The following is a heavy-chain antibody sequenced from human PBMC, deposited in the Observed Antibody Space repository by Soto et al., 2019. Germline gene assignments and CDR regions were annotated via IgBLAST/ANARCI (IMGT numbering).Heavy chain of an antibody. CDR3: ARVFQGIVATIGETNYYYGMDV. Sequence: SETLSLTCTVPGGSVSSYYWSWLRQPPGKGLEWIGYIYYSGSTNYNPSLKSRVTISVDTSKNQFSLKLSSVTAADTAVYYCARVFQGIVATIGETNYYYGMDVWGQGTTVPVTS. CDR2: IYYSGST. J-gene: IGHJ6*02. V-gene: IGHV4-59*02. D-gene: IGHD5-12*01. CDR1: GGSVSSYY.